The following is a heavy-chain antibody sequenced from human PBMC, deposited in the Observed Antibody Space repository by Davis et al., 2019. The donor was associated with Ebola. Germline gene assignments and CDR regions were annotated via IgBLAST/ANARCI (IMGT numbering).Heavy chain of an antibody. CDR2: ISYDGRNK. CDR3: ARDVGRFYGMDV. CDR1: GFTFSNYA. J-gene: IGHJ6*02. V-gene: IGHV3-30*04. D-gene: IGHD3-10*01. Sequence: GGSLRLSCAASGFTFSNYAMHWVRQGPGKGLEWVAVISYDGRNKYYADSLKGRFSISRDNSKNTLYLQMNSLRAEDTAVYYCARDVGRFYGMDVWGQGTTVTVSS.